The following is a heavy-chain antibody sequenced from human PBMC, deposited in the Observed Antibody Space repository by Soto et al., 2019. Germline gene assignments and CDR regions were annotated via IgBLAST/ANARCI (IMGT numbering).Heavy chain of an antibody. CDR3: ARRKLYGDYRTNWFDP. V-gene: IGHV4-30-4*01. CDR1: GGSISSGDYY. Sequence: QVQLQESGPGLVKPSQTLSLTCTVSGGSISSGDYYWSWIRQPPGKGLEWLGYIYYSGSTYYNPSLKSRVTISVHTSKTQFSLKLSSVTAADTAVYYCARRKLYGDYRTNWFDPWGQGTLVTVSS. J-gene: IGHJ5*02. D-gene: IGHD4-17*01. CDR2: IYYSGST.